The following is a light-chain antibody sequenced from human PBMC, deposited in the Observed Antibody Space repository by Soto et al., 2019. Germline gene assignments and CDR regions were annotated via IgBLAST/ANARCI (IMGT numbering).Light chain of an antibody. J-gene: IGLJ2*01. Sequence: QSALTQPPSASESSGQSVTISCTGVSGDVGGYTYVSWYQHYAGKAPKLLIYEVSKRPQGVPDRFTGSKSGDTVSLTVSGLQPDDEADYYCSSSGGSNGFVVFGGGTQLTVL. CDR3: SSSGGSNGFVV. CDR1: SGDVGGYTY. CDR2: EVS. V-gene: IGLV2-8*01.